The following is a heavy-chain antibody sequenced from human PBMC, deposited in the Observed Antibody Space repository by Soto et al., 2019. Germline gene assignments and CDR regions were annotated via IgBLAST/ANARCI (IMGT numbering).Heavy chain of an antibody. CDR2: ISAYNGNT. J-gene: IGHJ4*02. CDR1: GGTFSNYA. CDR3: ARDLGGSYYAPVDY. Sequence: GASVKVSCKASGGTFSNYAFSWVRQAPGQGLEWMGWISAYNGNTKYAQKFQGRVTMTTDTSTSTAYMELRSLRSDDTAVYYCARDLGGSYYAPVDYWGQGTLVTVSS. V-gene: IGHV1-18*01. D-gene: IGHD1-26*01.